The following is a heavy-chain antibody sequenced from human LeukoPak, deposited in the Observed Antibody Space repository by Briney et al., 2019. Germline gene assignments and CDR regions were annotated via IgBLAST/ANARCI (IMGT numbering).Heavy chain of an antibody. J-gene: IGHJ4*02. CDR1: GFTFSSYW. CDR2: IKQDGSEK. Sequence: GGSLRLSCAASGFTFSSYWMSWVRQAPGKGLEWVASIKQDGSEKYYVDSVKGRFTISRDNAKNSLYLQMNSLRAEDTAVYYCARRDDIVVVPAAKGVDYWGQGTLVTVSS. CDR3: ARRDDIVVVPAAKGVDY. D-gene: IGHD2-2*01. V-gene: IGHV3-7*03.